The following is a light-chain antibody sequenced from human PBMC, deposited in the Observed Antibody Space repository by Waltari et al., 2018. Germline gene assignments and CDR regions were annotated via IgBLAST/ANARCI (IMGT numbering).Light chain of an antibody. Sequence: HSALPRPPSVSRSPGPSVTIPCSGTRPDIGIFNHVSWYHQPPGKAPKLILYDINKRPSGVPDRFSGSKIDSTASLTISALRADDEGDYFCCSYAGAYTHVVFGGGTKLTVL. CDR2: DIN. V-gene: IGLV2-11*01. J-gene: IGLJ3*02. CDR1: RPDIGIFNH. CDR3: CSYAGAYTHVV.